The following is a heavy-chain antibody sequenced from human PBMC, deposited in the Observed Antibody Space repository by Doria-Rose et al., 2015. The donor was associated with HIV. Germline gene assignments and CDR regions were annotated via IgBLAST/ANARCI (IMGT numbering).Heavy chain of an antibody. V-gene: IGHV3-9*01. CDR1: GFSFESYA. J-gene: IGHJ6*03. CDR2: ISWDSGAK. Sequence: EVQLLESGGGLVQPGRSLRLSCVGSGFSFESYAMHWARLAPGKGLEWVAGISWDSGAKGNADSVEGRFTISRDNAKKSVYLEMRSLRPEDTAFYYCAKAPIIGPKYYFYMDVWGKGTSVTVSS. CDR3: AKAPIIGPKYYFYMDV. D-gene: IGHD3-3*01.